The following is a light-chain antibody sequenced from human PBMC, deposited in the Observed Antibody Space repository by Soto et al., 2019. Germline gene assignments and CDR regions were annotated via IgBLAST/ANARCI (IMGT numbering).Light chain of an antibody. V-gene: IGKV3-20*01. Sequence: EIVLTQFPATLSLSPGERATLSCRASQSLHSNFLVWYQQKPGQAPRLLISSASRRATGIPDRFIGSGSGTDFTLTINSRAPEVFAVYYCHQSGSLHLTFGPGTKV. J-gene: IGKJ3*01. CDR2: SAS. CDR1: QSLHSNF. CDR3: HQSGSLHLT.